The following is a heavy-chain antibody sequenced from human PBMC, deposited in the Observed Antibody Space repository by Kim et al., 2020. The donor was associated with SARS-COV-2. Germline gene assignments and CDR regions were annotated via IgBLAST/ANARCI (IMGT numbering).Heavy chain of an antibody. J-gene: IGHJ5*02. CDR1: GGSISSSSYY. CDR3: ARGSLTYYYDSSGPGEWFDP. D-gene: IGHD3-22*01. Sequence: SETLSLTCTVSGGSISSSSYYWGWIRQPPGKGLEWIGSIYYSGSTYYNPSLKSRVTISVDTSKNQFSLKLSSVTAADTAVYYCARGSLTYYYDSSGPGEWFDPWGQGTLVTVSS. V-gene: IGHV4-39*07. CDR2: IYYSGST.